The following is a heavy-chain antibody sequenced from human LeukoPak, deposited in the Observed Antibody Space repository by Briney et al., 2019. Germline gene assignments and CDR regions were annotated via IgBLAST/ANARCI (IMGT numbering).Heavy chain of an antibody. Sequence: GRSLRLSCAASGFIFSDYAMHWVRQAPGKGLEWVGFISSDGNNRYYADSVKSRFTISRDNSKNTLYLQMNSLGDEDTAVYYCDPHDSSSPFWGQGTLVTVPS. V-gene: IGHV3-30-3*01. J-gene: IGHJ4*02. CDR1: GFIFSDYA. D-gene: IGHD6-6*01. CDR3: DPHDSSSPF. CDR2: ISSDGNNR.